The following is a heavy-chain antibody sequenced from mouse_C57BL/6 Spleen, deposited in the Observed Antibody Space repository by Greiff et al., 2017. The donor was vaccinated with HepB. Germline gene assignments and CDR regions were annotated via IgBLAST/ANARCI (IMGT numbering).Heavy chain of an antibody. Sequence: EVKLMESEGGLVQPGSSMKLSCTASGFTFSDYYMAWVRQVPEKGLEWVANINYDGSSTYYLDSLKSRFIISRDNAKNILYLQMSSLKSEDTATYYCAREGGSSSYYFDYWGQGTTLTVSS. CDR2: INYDGSST. CDR3: AREGGSSSYYFDY. J-gene: IGHJ2*01. V-gene: IGHV5-16*01. D-gene: IGHD1-1*01. CDR1: GFTFSDYY.